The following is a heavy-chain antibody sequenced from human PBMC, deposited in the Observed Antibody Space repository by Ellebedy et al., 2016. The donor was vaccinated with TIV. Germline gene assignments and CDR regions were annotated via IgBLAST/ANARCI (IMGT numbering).Heavy chain of an antibody. J-gene: IGHJ4*02. CDR2: ISGNGGTI. CDR1: GFTFESYA. V-gene: IGHV3-23*01. D-gene: IGHD3-9*01. Sequence: PGGSLRLSCAASGFTFESYAMSWVRQAPGKGLEWVSGISGNGGTIYYADSMKGRFTISRDNSKNTLYLQMNSLRAEDTAVYYCAKDVRRSYDILTRKHLSFDFWGQGTLVTVSS. CDR3: AKDVRRSYDILTRKHLSFDF.